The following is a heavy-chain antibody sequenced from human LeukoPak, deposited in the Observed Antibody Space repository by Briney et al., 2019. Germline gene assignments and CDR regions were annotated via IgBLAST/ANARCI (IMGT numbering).Heavy chain of an antibody. Sequence: GESLKISCKGSGYNFTSYWIGWVRQMPGKGLEWMGIIYPGDSDTRYSPSFQGQVTISADKSISTAYLQWSSLKASDTAMYYCARQRVPGLEDDTAMVTGAFDIWGQGTMVTVSS. D-gene: IGHD5-18*01. CDR3: ARQRVPGLEDDTAMVTGAFDI. J-gene: IGHJ3*02. CDR2: IYPGDSDT. V-gene: IGHV5-51*01. CDR1: GYNFTSYW.